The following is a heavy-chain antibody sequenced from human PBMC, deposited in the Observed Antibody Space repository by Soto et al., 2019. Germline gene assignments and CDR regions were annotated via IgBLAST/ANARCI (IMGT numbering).Heavy chain of an antibody. D-gene: IGHD1-1*01. CDR1: GFTFSRYG. CDR3: AKEPLEVSGRNAFNI. Sequence: QVQLVESGGGVVQPGRSLRLSCAASGFTFSRYGMHWVRQAPGKGLDWVAVISYNGGAQYYADSVKGRFTISRDNSRNTLYLQVNRLGSEDTVVYYCAKEPLEVSGRNAFNIWGQETMVTASS. V-gene: IGHV3-30*18. CDR2: ISYNGGAQ. J-gene: IGHJ3*02.